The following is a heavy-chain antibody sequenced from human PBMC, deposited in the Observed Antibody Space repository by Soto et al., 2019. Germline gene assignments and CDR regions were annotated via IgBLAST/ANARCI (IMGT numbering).Heavy chain of an antibody. CDR2: ISYDGSNK. J-gene: IGHJ6*02. CDR1: GFTFSSYA. Sequence: QVQLVESGGGVVQPGRSLRLSCAASGFTFSSYAMHWVRQAPGKGLEWVAVISYDGSNKYYADSVKGRFTISRDNSKNPVYLQMNRLGAEDTAVYYFAREDLRFLEWLLSSRGGYSYYGMDVWGQGTTVTVSS. V-gene: IGHV3-30-3*01. D-gene: IGHD3-3*01. CDR3: AREDLRFLEWLLSSRGGYSYYGMDV.